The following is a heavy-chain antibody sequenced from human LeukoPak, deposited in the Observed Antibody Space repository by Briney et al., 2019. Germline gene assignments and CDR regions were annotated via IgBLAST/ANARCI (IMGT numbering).Heavy chain of an antibody. Sequence: ASVKVSCKASGYTFTSYDINWVRQATGQGLEWMGWISPYNGNSNYAQNLRGRVTMTTDTSSSTAYMELRSLSSDDTAVYYCARGDGTTGTTQDVAFDYWGQGTQVTVSS. CDR3: ARGDGTTGTTQDVAFDY. V-gene: IGHV1-18*01. D-gene: IGHD1-1*01. J-gene: IGHJ4*02. CDR1: GYTFTSYD. CDR2: ISPYNGNS.